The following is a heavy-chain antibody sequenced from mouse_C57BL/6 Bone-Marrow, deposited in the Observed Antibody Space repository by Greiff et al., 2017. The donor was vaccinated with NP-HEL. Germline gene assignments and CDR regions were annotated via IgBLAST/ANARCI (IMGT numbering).Heavy chain of an antibody. D-gene: IGHD1-1*01. J-gene: IGHJ4*01. CDR2: IDPSDSYT. Sequence: QVQLQHPGAELVMPGASVKLSCKASGYTFPSYWLHWVKPRPGQGLEWIGEIDPSDSYTNYNQKFKGKSTLTVEKSSSTAYMQRSSLTSEDSAVYYCARYGYGSSYDAMDYWGQGTSVTVSS. CDR1: GYTFPSYW. CDR3: ARYGYGSSYDAMDY. V-gene: IGHV1-69*01.